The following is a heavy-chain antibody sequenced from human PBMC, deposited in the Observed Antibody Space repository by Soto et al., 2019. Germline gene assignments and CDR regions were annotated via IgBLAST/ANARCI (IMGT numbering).Heavy chain of an antibody. J-gene: IGHJ4*02. V-gene: IGHV1-2*04. D-gene: IGHD6-19*01. CDR1: GYTFTGYY. CDR2: INPNSGGT. Sequence: ASVKVSCKASGYTFTGYYMHWVRQAPGQGLEWMGWINPNSGGTNYAQKFQGWVTMTTDTSTSTAYMELRSLRSDDTAVYYCARDLRISVAGVYFDYWGQGTLVTVSS. CDR3: ARDLRISVAGVYFDY.